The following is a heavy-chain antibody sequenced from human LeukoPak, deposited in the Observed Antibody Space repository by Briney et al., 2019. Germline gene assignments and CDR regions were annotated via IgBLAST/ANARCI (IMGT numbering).Heavy chain of an antibody. CDR3: ARSRGYCSGGSCYPFDY. J-gene: IGHJ4*02. Sequence: PGGSLRLSCAASGFTFRSYAMHWVRQAPGKGLEYVSAISSNGGSTYYANSVKGRFTISRDNSKNTLYLQMNSLRAEDTAVYYCARSRGYCSGGSCYPFDYWGQGTLVTVSS. CDR1: GFTFRSYA. D-gene: IGHD2-15*01. CDR2: ISSNGGST. V-gene: IGHV3-64*01.